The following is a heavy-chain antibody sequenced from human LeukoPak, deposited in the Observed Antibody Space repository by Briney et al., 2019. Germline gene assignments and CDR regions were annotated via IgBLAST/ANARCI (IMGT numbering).Heavy chain of an antibody. CDR1: GFTFSSYS. D-gene: IGHD2-15*01. J-gene: IGHJ3*02. Sequence: PGGSLRLSCAASGFTFSSYSMSWVRQAPGKGLEGVSYISSSSSTIYYADSVKGRFTICRDNAKNSLYPQMNSLRAEDTAVYYCARDGYCSGGSCYHDAFDIWGQGTMVTVSS. CDR3: ARDGYCSGGSCYHDAFDI. V-gene: IGHV3-48*01. CDR2: ISSSSSTI.